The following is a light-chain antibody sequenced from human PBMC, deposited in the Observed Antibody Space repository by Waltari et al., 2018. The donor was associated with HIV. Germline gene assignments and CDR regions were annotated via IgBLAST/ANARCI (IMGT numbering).Light chain of an antibody. J-gene: IGKJ1*01. CDR3: QQSYNIPQT. V-gene: IGKV1-39*01. CDR2: AAA. CDR1: QTITNY. Sequence: DIQMTPSPSSLSAAVGDRLTITCRAIQTITNYLNWYLKKTGKAPKLLIYAAASLQSGVPSRFSGSGSGTDFTLTIVNLQPEDFATYYCQQSYNIPQTFGQGTKVEIK.